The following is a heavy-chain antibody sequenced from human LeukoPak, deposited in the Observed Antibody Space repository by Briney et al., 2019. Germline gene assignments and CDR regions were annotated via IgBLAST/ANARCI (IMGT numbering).Heavy chain of an antibody. Sequence: SETLSLTCTVSGGSISSGSYYWSWIRQPAGKGLEWIGRIYTSGSTNYNPSLKSRATISVDTSKNQFSLKLSSVTAADTAVYYCARDVPLGYWGQGTLVTVSS. CDR3: ARDVPLGY. V-gene: IGHV4-61*02. CDR2: IYTSGST. CDR1: GGSISSGSYY. J-gene: IGHJ4*02.